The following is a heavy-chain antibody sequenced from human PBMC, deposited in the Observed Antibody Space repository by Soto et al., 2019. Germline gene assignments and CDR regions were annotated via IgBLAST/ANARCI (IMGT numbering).Heavy chain of an antibody. V-gene: IGHV4-34*01. CDR1: GGSFSGYY. Sequence: QVQLQQWGAGLLKPSETLSLTCAVYGGSFSGYYWSWIRQPPGKGLEWIGEINHNGSTNYNPSLTSRVARSGDTXKNQFSLKLSSVTAAYTAVYYCARGIGFGGRYFQHWGQGTLVTVSS. J-gene: IGHJ1*01. CDR2: INHNGST. D-gene: IGHD3-10*01. CDR3: ARGIGFGGRYFQH.